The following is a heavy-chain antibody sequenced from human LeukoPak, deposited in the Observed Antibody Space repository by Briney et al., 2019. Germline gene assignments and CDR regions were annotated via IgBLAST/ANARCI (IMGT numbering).Heavy chain of an antibody. CDR2: IYYSGST. CDR3: ARGRGKEAWFDP. CDR1: GFTFSSYA. D-gene: IGHD3-16*01. J-gene: IGHJ5*02. V-gene: IGHV4-30-4*08. Sequence: LRLSCAASGFTFSSYAMSWVRQPPGKGLEWIGYIYYSGSTYYNPSLKSRVTISVDTSKNQFSLKLSSVTAADTAVYYCARGRGKEAWFDPWGQGTLVTVSS.